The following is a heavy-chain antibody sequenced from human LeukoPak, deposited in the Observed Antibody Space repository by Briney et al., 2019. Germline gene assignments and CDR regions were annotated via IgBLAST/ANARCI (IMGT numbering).Heavy chain of an antibody. V-gene: IGHV3-9*01. CDR3: AKDIRSGWYNWLDP. Sequence: GGSLRLSCAASGFTFDDYAMHWVRQAPGKGLEWVSGISWNSGSIGYADSVKGRFTISRDNAKNSLYLQMNSLRAEDTALYYCAKDIRSGWYNWLDPWGQGTLVTVSS. D-gene: IGHD6-19*01. CDR2: ISWNSGSI. CDR1: GFTFDDYA. J-gene: IGHJ5*02.